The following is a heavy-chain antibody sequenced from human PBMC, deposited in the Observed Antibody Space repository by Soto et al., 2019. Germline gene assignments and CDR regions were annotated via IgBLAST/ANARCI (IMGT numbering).Heavy chain of an antibody. CDR2: INAGNGNT. CDR3: ARVFAATVTPATALDY. J-gene: IGHJ4*02. V-gene: IGHV1-3*01. D-gene: IGHD4-17*01. Sequence: QVQLVQSGAEVKKPGASVKVSCKASGYTFTSYAMHWVRQAPGQRLEWMGWINAGNGNTKYSQKFQGRVTITRDTSASTAYMELSSLRSEDTAVYYCARVFAATVTPATALDYWGQGTLVTVSS. CDR1: GYTFTSYA.